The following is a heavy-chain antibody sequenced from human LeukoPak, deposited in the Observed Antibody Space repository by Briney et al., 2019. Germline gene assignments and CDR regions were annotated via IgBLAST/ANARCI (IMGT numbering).Heavy chain of an antibody. CDR2: IYYSGST. D-gene: IGHD3-22*01. CDR3: ARETNYDSSLDY. J-gene: IGHJ4*02. CDR1: VGSLSSYY. V-gene: IGHV4-59*01. Sequence: SETLSLTCTVSVGSLSSYYWSWIRQPPGKGREGIGYIYYSGSTNYNTSLHSPVTISVDPSKNQFSLKLSSVTAADTAVYYCARETNYDSSLDYWGQGTLVTVSS.